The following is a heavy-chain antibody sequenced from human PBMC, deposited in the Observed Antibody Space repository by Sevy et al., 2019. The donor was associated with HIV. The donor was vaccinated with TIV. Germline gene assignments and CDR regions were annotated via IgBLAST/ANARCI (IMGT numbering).Heavy chain of an antibody. D-gene: IGHD4-17*01. CDR2: IYHSGST. CDR3: ARDAGDYGSFAFDI. CDR1: GYSISSGYY. Sequence: SETLSLTCAVSGYSISSGYYWGWIRQPPGKGLEWIGSIYHSGSTYYNPSLKSRVTISVDTSKNQFSLKLSSVTAADTSVYYCARDAGDYGSFAFDIWGQGTMVTVSS. J-gene: IGHJ3*02. V-gene: IGHV4-38-2*02.